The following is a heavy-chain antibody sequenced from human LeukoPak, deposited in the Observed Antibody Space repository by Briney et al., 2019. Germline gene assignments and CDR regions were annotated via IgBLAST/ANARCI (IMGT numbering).Heavy chain of an antibody. Sequence: GASVKVSCKASGYTFTGYYMHWVRQAPGQGLEWMGRINPNTGGTNYAQIFQGRVTLTRDTSIGTAYMELSRLRSDDTAFYYCARGKTYPPNTLDYWGQGTLVTVSS. J-gene: IGHJ4*02. CDR3: ARGKTYPPNTLDY. V-gene: IGHV1-2*06. CDR2: INPNTGGT. CDR1: GYTFTGYY.